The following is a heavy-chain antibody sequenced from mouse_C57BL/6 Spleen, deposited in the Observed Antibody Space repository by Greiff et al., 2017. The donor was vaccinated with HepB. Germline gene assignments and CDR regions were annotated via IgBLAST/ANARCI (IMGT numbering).Heavy chain of an antibody. CDR1: GYTFTDYY. J-gene: IGHJ4*01. Sequence: QVHVKQSGAELVRPGASVKLSCKASGYTFTDYYINWVKQRPGQGLEWIARIYPGSGNTYYNEKFKGKATLTAEKSSSTAYMQLSSLTSEDSAVYFCARCYYDYYAMDYWGQGTSVTVSS. CDR2: IYPGSGNT. CDR3: ARCYYDYYAMDY. D-gene: IGHD2-1*01. V-gene: IGHV1-76*01.